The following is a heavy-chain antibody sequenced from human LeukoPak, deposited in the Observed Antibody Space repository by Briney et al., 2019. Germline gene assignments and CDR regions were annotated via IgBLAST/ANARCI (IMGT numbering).Heavy chain of an antibody. CDR2: TSSSGGTI. Sequence: PGGSLRLSCAASGFTFSSYEMNWVRQAPGKGLEWVSYTSSSGGTIYYADSLKGRFTISRDNAKNSLYLQMNSLRAEDTAVYYCAREGDYPGSAFDIWGQGTMVTVSS. CDR3: AREGDYPGSAFDI. CDR1: GFTFSSYE. V-gene: IGHV3-48*03. D-gene: IGHD4-17*01. J-gene: IGHJ3*02.